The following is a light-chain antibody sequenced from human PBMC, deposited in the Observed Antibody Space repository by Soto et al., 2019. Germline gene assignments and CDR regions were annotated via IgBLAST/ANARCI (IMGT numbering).Light chain of an antibody. CDR1: SSNIGAGYD. J-gene: IGLJ7*01. Sequence: QSVLTQPPSVAGAPGQRVTISCTGSSSNIGAGYDVHWYQQLPGTAPKILISGNNNRPSGVPDRFSGSKSGTSASLAITGLQVEDEADYYCQSYDSSLSGAVFGGGTQLTVL. V-gene: IGLV1-40*01. CDR2: GNN. CDR3: QSYDSSLSGAV.